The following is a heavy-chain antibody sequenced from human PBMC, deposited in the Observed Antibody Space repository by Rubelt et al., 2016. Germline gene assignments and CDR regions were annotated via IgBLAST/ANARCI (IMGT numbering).Heavy chain of an antibody. J-gene: IGHJ4*02. V-gene: IGHV3-69-1*02. CDR1: GFTFSNAW. Sequence: EVQLVESGGGLVKPGGSLRLSCAASGFTFSNAWMNWVRQAPGKGLEWVSGISWNSVDIGYADSVRGRFTISRDNAKNSLFLQMSSLSAEDTAVKYCARGNYDSQSSVPWGQGTLVTVSS. CDR3: ARGNYDSQSSVP. CDR2: ISWNSVDI. D-gene: IGHD3-10*01.